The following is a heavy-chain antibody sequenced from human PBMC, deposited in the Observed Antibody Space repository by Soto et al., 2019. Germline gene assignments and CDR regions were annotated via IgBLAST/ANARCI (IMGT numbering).Heavy chain of an antibody. CDR1: GGSISSSNW. CDR2: IYHSGST. J-gene: IGHJ6*02. Sequence: QVQLQESGPGLVKPSGTLSLTCAVSGGSISSSNWWSWVRQPPGKGLEWIGEIYHSGSTNYNPSLKSLVTISVDKSKTQFSLKLSSVTAADTAVYYCARDCSSTSCYVHYGMDVWGQGTTVTVSS. V-gene: IGHV4-4*02. CDR3: ARDCSSTSCYVHYGMDV. D-gene: IGHD2-2*01.